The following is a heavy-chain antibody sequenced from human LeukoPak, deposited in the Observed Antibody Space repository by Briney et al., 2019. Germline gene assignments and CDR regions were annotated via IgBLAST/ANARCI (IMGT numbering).Heavy chain of an antibody. CDR1: GFTFSNFW. V-gene: IGHV3-7*03. D-gene: IGHD4-17*01. CDR3: ARLSYGDYEDY. CDR2: IKQDGSEK. J-gene: IGHJ4*02. Sequence: PGGSLRLSCTASGFTFSNFWMGWVRQAPGKGLEWVANIKQDGSEKYYVDSVKGRFTISRDNAKNSLYLQMNSLRAEDTAVYYCARLSYGDYEDYWGQGTLVTVSS.